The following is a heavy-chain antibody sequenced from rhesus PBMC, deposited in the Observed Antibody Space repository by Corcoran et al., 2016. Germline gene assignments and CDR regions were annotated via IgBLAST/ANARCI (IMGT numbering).Heavy chain of an antibody. V-gene: IGHV3-8*01. CDR3: ARLTSGYYTL. CDR2: FNTCGGGT. D-gene: IGHD3-28*01. J-gene: IGHJ4*01. Sequence: EVQLVESGGGLVQPGGSLRLSCTGSGFTFGSYYMYWVRQVPGKGLEWVSAFNTCGGGTWYPDSVHGRFTISKENAKNTLYLQMDSLRAEDTAVYYCARLTSGYYTLWGQGVLVTVSS. CDR1: GFTFGSYY.